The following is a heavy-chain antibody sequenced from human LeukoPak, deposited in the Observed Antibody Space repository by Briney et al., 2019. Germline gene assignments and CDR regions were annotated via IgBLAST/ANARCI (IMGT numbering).Heavy chain of an antibody. Sequence: SETLSLTCAVYGGSFSGYYWSWIRQPPGKRLEWIGEINHSGSTNYNPSLKSRVAISVDTSKNQFSLKLSSVTAADTAVYYCARPRYSSSWYFGYWGQGTLATVSS. CDR1: GGSFSGYY. CDR2: INHSGST. D-gene: IGHD6-13*01. CDR3: ARPRYSSSWYFGY. V-gene: IGHV4-34*01. J-gene: IGHJ4*02.